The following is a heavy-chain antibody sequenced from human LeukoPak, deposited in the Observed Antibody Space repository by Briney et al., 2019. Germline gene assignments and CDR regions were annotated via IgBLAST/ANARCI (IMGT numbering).Heavy chain of an antibody. CDR1: GYTFTSYG. V-gene: IGHV1-18*01. CDR3: ARGNRIAAAGTFIYYFDY. J-gene: IGHJ4*02. CDR2: ISAYNGNT. Sequence: ASVKVSCKASGYTFTSYGISWVRQAPGQGLEWMGWISAYNGNTNYAQKFQGRVTMTRNTSISTAYMELSSLRSEDTAVYYCARGNRIAAAGTFIYYFDYWGQGTLVTVSS. D-gene: IGHD6-13*01.